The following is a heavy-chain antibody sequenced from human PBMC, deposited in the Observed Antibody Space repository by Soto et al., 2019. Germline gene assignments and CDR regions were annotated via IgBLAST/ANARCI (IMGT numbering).Heavy chain of an antibody. J-gene: IGHJ4*02. CDR3: ARDCASTSCSVWHY. D-gene: IGHD2-2*01. V-gene: IGHV3-23*01. Sequence: EVQLLESGGDLVQPGGSLRLSCAASGFSLNNFAMTWVRQAPGKGLEWVSGITSRGDKTYYADSVKGRFIISRDNSKNMLYLQMNSLRVEDTALYYCARDCASTSCSVWHYWGQGTLVTVSS. CDR2: ITSRGDKT. CDR1: GFSLNNFA.